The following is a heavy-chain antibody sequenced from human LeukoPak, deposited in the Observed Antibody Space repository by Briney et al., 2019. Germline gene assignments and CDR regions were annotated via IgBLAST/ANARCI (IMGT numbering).Heavy chain of an antibody. CDR3: ARDRYCSSTSCSGGWAYYYMDV. Sequence: GASVKVSCKSSGYTFTSYGSSGVRQAAGQGVEWMGWISAYNGNKNYAQKLQGRVTMTTDTSQSTAYMELRSLRSADTAVYYCARDRYCSSTSCSGGWAYYYMDVWGKGTTVTVSS. J-gene: IGHJ6*03. D-gene: IGHD2-2*01. CDR1: GYTFTSYG. V-gene: IGHV1-18*01. CDR2: ISAYNGNK.